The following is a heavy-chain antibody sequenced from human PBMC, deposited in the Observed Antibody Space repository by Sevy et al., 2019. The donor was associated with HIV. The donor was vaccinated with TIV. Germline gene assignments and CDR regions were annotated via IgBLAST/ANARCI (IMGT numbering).Heavy chain of an antibody. CDR2: IYYNRHI. J-gene: IGHJ4*02. CDR3: AGENAWGRGYS. Sequence: SETLSLTCTVSGGSITSLYWNGIRQPPRKGLEWIANIYYNRHINYNPSLKSRVTLSLDTSKNQFSLRLSSVTAADTAMYYCAGENAWGRGYSWGQGTLVTVSS. CDR1: GGSITSLY. D-gene: IGHD1-26*01. V-gene: IGHV4-59*08.